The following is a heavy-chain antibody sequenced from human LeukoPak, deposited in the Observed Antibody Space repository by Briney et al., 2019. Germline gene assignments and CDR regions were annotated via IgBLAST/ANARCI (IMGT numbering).Heavy chain of an antibody. Sequence: SGGSLRLSCAASGFIFSNYWMGWVRQAPGKGLEWVAFIRYDGSNKYYADSVKGRFTISRDNSKNTLYLQMNSLRAEDTAVYYCAKDVAIAVVNNFDYWGQGTLVTVSS. CDR2: IRYDGSNK. D-gene: IGHD3-22*01. V-gene: IGHV3-30*02. J-gene: IGHJ4*02. CDR1: GFIFSNYW. CDR3: AKDVAIAVVNNFDY.